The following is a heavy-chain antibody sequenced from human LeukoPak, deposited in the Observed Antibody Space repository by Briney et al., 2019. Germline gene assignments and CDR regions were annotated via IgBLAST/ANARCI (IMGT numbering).Heavy chain of an antibody. D-gene: IGHD6-19*01. CDR1: GGSISSSSYY. CDR3: AGVLRQWRLGSPMDAFDI. Sequence: PSETLSLTCTVSGGSISSSSYYWGWIRQPPGKGLEWIGSIYYSGSTYYNPSLKSRVTISVDTSKNQFSLKLSSVTTADTAVYYCAGVLRQWRLGSPMDAFDIWGQGTMVTVSS. CDR2: IYYSGST. V-gene: IGHV4-39*01. J-gene: IGHJ3*02.